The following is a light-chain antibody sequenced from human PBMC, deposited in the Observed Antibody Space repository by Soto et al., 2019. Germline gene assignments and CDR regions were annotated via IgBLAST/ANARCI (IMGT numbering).Light chain of an antibody. V-gene: IGKV1-39*01. CDR3: QQVESYPAT. CDR2: AAS. CDR1: QSISSY. J-gene: IGKJ4*01. Sequence: DIQMTQSPSTLSASVGDRVIITCRASQSISSYLNWYQQKPGKAPKLLIYAASSLQSGVPSRFSGSGFGTDFTLTITSLQPEDFATYYCQQVESYPATFGGGTKVDI.